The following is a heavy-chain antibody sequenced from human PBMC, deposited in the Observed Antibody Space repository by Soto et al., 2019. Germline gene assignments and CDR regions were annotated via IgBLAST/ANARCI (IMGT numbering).Heavy chain of an antibody. CDR2: IIPIFGTA. CDR3: ATPFGVVPLGAFDI. Sequence: ASVKVSCEASGGTFSSYAISWVRQAPGQGLEWMGGIIPIFGTANYAQKFQGRVTITADESTSTAYMELSSLRSEDTAVYYCATPFGVVPLGAFDIWGQGTMVTVSS. CDR1: GGTFSSYA. D-gene: IGHD3-3*01. V-gene: IGHV1-69*13. J-gene: IGHJ3*02.